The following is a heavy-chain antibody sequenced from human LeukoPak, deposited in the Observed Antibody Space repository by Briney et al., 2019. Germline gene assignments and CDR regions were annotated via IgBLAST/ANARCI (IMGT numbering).Heavy chain of an antibody. D-gene: IGHD2-15*01. CDR1: GFTFSSYS. V-gene: IGHV3-21*01. Sequence: GGSLRLSCAASGFTFSSYSMNWVRQAPVKGLEWVSSISSSSSYIYYADSVKGRFTISRDNAKNSLYLQMNSLRAEDTAVYYCARELLDYYYMDVWGKGTTVTVSS. CDR3: ARELLDYYYMDV. CDR2: ISSSSSYI. J-gene: IGHJ6*03.